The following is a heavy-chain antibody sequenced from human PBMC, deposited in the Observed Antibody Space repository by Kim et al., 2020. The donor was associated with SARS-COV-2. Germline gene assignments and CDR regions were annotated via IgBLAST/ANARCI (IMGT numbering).Heavy chain of an antibody. Sequence: GGSLRLSCAASGFTFDDYAMHWVRQAPGKGLEWVSGISWNSGSIGYADSVKGRFTISRDNAKNSLYLQMNSLRAEDTALYYCAKDMVYGSGSYYTDYYGMDVWGQGTTVTVSS. D-gene: IGHD3-10*01. CDR2: ISWNSGSI. CDR1: GFTFDDYA. V-gene: IGHV3-9*01. CDR3: AKDMVYGSGSYYTDYYGMDV. J-gene: IGHJ6*02.